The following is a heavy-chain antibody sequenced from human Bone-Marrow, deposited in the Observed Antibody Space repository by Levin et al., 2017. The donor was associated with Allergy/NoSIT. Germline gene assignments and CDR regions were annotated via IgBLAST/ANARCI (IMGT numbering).Heavy chain of an antibody. D-gene: IGHD3-3*01. CDR2: IHHSGGT. Sequence: GSLRLSCTVFGGSISDFYWSWIRQPPGKGLEWIGFIHHSGGTKYNPSLESRLTISVDTSKNQCFLNLNSVTAADTAVYHCAKDKCFGNLCRIFDSWGQGTLVTVSS. J-gene: IGHJ4*02. CDR1: GGSISDFY. V-gene: IGHV4-59*13. CDR3: AKDKCFGNLCRIFDS.